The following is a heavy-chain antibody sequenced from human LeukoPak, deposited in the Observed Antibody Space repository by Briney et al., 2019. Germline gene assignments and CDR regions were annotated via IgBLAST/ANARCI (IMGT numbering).Heavy chain of an antibody. J-gene: IGHJ4*02. CDR2: ISSSGSTI. Sequence: GGSLRLSCAASGFTFSSYEMNWVRQAPGKGLEWVSYISSSGSTIYYADSVKGRFTISRDNAKNSLYLQMNSLRAEDTALYYCARVRRGYSYAADYWGQGTLVTVSS. V-gene: IGHV3-48*03. D-gene: IGHD5-18*01. CDR1: GFTFSSYE. CDR3: ARVRRGYSYAADY.